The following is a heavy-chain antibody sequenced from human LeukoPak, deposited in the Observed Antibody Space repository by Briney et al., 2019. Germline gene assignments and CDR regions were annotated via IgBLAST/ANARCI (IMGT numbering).Heavy chain of an antibody. CDR3: ARRAYCSSTSCYYYYYYGMDV. Sequence: SETLSVTCIVPGGSISSSSYYWGWIRQPPGKGLEWIGSIYYSGRTYYNPSLKSRVTISVDTSKNQFSLKLSSVTAADTAVYYCARRAYCSSTSCYYYYYYGMDVWGQGTTVTVSS. CDR2: IYYSGRT. J-gene: IGHJ6*02. CDR1: GGSISSSSYY. V-gene: IGHV4-39*01. D-gene: IGHD2-2*01.